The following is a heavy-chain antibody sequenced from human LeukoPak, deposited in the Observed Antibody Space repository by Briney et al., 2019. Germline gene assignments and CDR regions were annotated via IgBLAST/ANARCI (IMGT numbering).Heavy chain of an antibody. D-gene: IGHD5-18*01. Sequence: ASVKVSCKASGGTFSSYAISWVRQAPGQGLEWMGRIIPILGIANYAQKFQGRVTITADKSTSTAYMELSSLRSEDTAVYYCARSDTAMVPRGYYYYGMDVWGQGTTVTVSS. J-gene: IGHJ6*02. CDR1: GGTFSSYA. CDR3: ARSDTAMVPRGYYYYGMDV. V-gene: IGHV1-69*04. CDR2: IIPILGIA.